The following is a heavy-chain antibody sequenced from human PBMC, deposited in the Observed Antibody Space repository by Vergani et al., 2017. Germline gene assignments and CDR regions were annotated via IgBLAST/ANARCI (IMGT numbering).Heavy chain of an antibody. CDR2: ISAYNGNT. CDR3: ERGDYCSGCSCYVFPGVKGY. CDR1: GYTFTSYG. J-gene: IGHJ4*02. Sequence: QVQLVQSGAEVKKPGASVKVSCKASGYTFTSYGISWVRQAPGQGLEWMGWISAYNGNTNCAQKLQGRVTMTTDTSTSTAYMGLRSLRSDDTAVYYCERGDYCSGCSCYVFPGVKGYWSEGTLLTVS. D-gene: IGHD2-15*01. V-gene: IGHV1-18*01.